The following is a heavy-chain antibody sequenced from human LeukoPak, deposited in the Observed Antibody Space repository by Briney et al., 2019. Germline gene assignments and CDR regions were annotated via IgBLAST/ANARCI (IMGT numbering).Heavy chain of an antibody. V-gene: IGHV1-18*01. Sequence: GASVKVSCKASGYTFTSYGISWVRQAPGQGLEGMGWIRAYRGNTNYAQKLQGRVTVTTHTSTSTANIELRSLRSDDTAVYYCARAGGSSSYYYYYYYYMDVWGKGTTVTVSS. D-gene: IGHD3-22*01. J-gene: IGHJ6*03. CDR3: ARAGGSSSYYYYYYYYMDV. CDR1: GYTFTSYG. CDR2: IRAYRGNT.